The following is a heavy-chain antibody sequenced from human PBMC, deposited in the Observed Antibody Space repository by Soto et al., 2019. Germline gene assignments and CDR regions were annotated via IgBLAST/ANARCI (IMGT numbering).Heavy chain of an antibody. CDR2: INAGYGNT. CDR1: GYTFSSYA. D-gene: IGHD7-27*01. Sequence: ASVKVSCKASGYTFSSYAMHWVRQAPGQRLEWMGWINAGYGNTKSSQKFQDRATISRDTSASTAYMELTSLRSEDTAVYYCARDTGDGTFDFWGQGTLVTVSS. CDR3: ARDTGDGTFDF. J-gene: IGHJ4*02. V-gene: IGHV1-3*01.